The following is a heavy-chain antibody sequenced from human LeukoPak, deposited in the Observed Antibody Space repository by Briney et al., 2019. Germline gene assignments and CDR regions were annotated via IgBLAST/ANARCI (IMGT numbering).Heavy chain of an antibody. D-gene: IGHD5-12*01. J-gene: IGHJ4*02. CDR3: TRAIRHQLLSDY. Sequence: GASVKVSCKASGYTFSNFDITWVRQAAGQGPEWMGWMNPELGRTGYAQKFQGRVTMTRDNSKSTAYMELISLRLEDSAIYYCTRAIRHQLLSDYWGQGTLVTVSS. V-gene: IGHV1-8*01. CDR2: MNPELGRT. CDR1: GYTFSNFD.